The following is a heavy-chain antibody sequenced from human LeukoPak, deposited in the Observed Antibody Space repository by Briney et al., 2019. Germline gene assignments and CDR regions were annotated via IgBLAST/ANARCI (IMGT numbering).Heavy chain of an antibody. V-gene: IGHV3-7*03. J-gene: IGHJ4*02. D-gene: IGHD1-26*01. CDR2: INKDGGEK. Sequence: GGSLRLSCAASGFTFSSYAMSWVRQAPGKGLEWVANINKDGGEKYYVDSVKGRFTISRDNAKNSLYLQMNSLRADDTAVYYCVKDSPPRYSGSPPAYWGQGTLVTVSS. CDR1: GFTFSSYA. CDR3: VKDSPPRYSGSPPAY.